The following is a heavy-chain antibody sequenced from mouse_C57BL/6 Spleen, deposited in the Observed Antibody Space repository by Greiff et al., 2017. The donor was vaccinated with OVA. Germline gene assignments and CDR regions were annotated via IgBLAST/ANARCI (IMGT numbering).Heavy chain of an antibody. J-gene: IGHJ2*01. CDR1: GFTFNTYA. CDR2: IRSKSSNYAT. CDR3: VREGLRRGVGYFDY. D-gene: IGHD2-2*01. V-gene: IGHV10-3*01. Sequence: EVQVVESGGGLVQPKGSLKLSCAASGFTFNTYAMHWVRQAPGKGLEWVARIRSKSSNYATYYADSVKDRFTISRDDSQSMLYLQRNNLKTEDTAMYYCVREGLRRGVGYFDYWGQGTTLTVSS.